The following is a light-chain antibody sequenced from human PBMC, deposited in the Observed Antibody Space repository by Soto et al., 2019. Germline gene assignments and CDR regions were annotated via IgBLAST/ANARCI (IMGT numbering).Light chain of an antibody. Sequence: QSALTQPPSASGSPGQSVTISCTGTSSDVCGYNYVSWYQQHPGKAPKLMIYDVSKRPSGVPDRFSGSKSGNTASLTVSGLQAEDEADYYCSSYAGSNNVVFGGGTKLTVL. CDR2: DVS. CDR1: SSDVCGYNY. CDR3: SSYAGSNNVV. J-gene: IGLJ2*01. V-gene: IGLV2-8*01.